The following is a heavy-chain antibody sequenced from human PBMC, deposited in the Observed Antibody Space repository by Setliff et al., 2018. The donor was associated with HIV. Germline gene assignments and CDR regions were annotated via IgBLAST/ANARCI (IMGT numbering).Heavy chain of an antibody. CDR1: GFSISGGGVG. Sequence: SGPTLVNPTQTLTLTCTFSGFSISGGGVGVGWIRQPPGKGLEWPALIFGDDDKRYTPSLKRRLSLTKDTSKSQVTLTMTDLDPVDTATYYCAHMNYGLLTGYYTGFDYWGQGRLVTVSS. V-gene: IGHV2-5*02. CDR3: AHMNYGLLTGYYTGFDY. CDR2: IFGDDDK. J-gene: IGHJ4*02. D-gene: IGHD3-9*01.